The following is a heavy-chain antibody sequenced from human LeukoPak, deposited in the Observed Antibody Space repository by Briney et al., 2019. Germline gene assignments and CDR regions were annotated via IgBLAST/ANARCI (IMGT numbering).Heavy chain of an antibody. V-gene: IGHV3-21*01. D-gene: IGHD2-2*01. CDR1: GFTFSSYS. CDR2: ISSSRSYI. J-gene: IGHJ4*02. Sequence: GGSLRLSCAASGFTFSSYSMNWVRQAPGKGLEWVSSISSSRSYIYYADSVKGRFTISRDNAKNSLYLQMNSLRAEDTAVYYSASQVVPAALSDYWGQGTLVTVSS. CDR3: ASQVVPAALSDY.